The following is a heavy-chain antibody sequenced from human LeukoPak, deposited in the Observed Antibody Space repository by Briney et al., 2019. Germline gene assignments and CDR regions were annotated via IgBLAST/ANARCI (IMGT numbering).Heavy chain of an antibody. CDR1: GFTFSSYA. Sequence: GGSLRLSCAASGFTFSSYAMTWVRQAPGKGLEWVSTITSSGGNTYYADSVKGRFTISRDNSKNTVYLQMNSLRAEDTAMYYCARAYSGSYDRLDYWGQGTLVTVSS. CDR2: ITSSGGNT. V-gene: IGHV3-23*01. D-gene: IGHD1-26*01. J-gene: IGHJ4*02. CDR3: ARAYSGSYDRLDY.